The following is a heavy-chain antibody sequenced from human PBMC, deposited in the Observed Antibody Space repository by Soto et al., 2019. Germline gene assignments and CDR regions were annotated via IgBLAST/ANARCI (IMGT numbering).Heavy chain of an antibody. J-gene: IGHJ4*02. D-gene: IGHD4-17*01. Sequence: GASVKVSCKASGGTFSSYAISWVRQAPGQGLEWMGGIIPIFGTANYAQKFQGRVTITADESTSTAYMELSSLRSEDTAVYYCARANWITTVTYDYWGQGTLVTVSS. V-gene: IGHV1-69*13. CDR3: ARANWITTVTYDY. CDR2: IIPIFGTA. CDR1: GGTFSSYA.